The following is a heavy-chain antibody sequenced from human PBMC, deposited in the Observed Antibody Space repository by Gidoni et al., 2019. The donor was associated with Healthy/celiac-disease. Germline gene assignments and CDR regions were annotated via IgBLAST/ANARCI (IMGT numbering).Heavy chain of an antibody. CDR3: AREGLPLWFGVQTQYYYGMDV. J-gene: IGHJ6*02. V-gene: IGHV3-33*01. CDR1: SSYG. Sequence: SSYGMHWVRQAPGKGLEWVAVIWYDGSNKYYADSVKGRFTISRDNSKNTLYLQMNSLRAEDTAVYYCAREGLPLWFGVQTQYYYGMDVWGQGTTVTVSS. CDR2: IWYDGSNK. D-gene: IGHD3-10*01.